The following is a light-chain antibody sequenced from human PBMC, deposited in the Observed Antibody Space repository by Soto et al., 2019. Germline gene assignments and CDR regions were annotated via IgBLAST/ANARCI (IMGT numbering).Light chain of an antibody. CDR3: MQSIQLPRA. CDR1: QSLLHSDGKTY. Sequence: DVVMTQTPLSLSVTPGQPASISCKSSQSLLHSDGKTYLYWYLQKPGQSPQLLMYEVSNRFSGVPDRFSGSGSGTDFTLKISRVEAEDVGFYYCMQSIQLPRAFGQGTRLEIK. CDR2: EVS. V-gene: IGKV2D-29*02. J-gene: IGKJ5*01.